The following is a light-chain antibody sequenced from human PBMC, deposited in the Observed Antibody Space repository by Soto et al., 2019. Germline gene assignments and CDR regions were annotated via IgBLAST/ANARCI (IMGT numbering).Light chain of an antibody. CDR3: QSYDSSLSGV. CDR2: GNN. Sequence: QSVLTQPPSVSGAPGQRVTISCTGSSSNIGAGYGVHWYQQLPGTAPKLLIYGNNNRPSGVPDRFSGSKSGTSASLAITGLQAEDEADYYCQSYDSSLSGVFGGGTKLTVL. V-gene: IGLV1-40*01. CDR1: SSNIGAGYG. J-gene: IGLJ3*02.